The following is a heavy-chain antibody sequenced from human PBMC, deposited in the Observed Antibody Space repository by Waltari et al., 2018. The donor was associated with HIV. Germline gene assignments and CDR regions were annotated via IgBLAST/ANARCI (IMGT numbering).Heavy chain of an antibody. CDR2: IYYSGST. CDR3: ARQAVTTPYGMDV. J-gene: IGHJ6*02. Sequence: QLQLQESGPGLVKPSETLSLTCTVPGGSISSISYYWCWIRQPPGKGLEWIGSIYYSGSTYYNPSLKSRVTISVDTSKNQFSLKLSSVTAADTAVYYCARQAVTTPYGMDVWGQGTTVTVSS. V-gene: IGHV4-39*01. D-gene: IGHD4-17*01. CDR1: GGSISSISYY.